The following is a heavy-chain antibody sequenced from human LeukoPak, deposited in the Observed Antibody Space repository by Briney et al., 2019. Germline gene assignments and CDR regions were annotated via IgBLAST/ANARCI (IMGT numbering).Heavy chain of an antibody. CDR3: AREVNYGDYGDNAFDI. J-gene: IGHJ3*02. V-gene: IGHV4-39*07. D-gene: IGHD4-17*01. CDR2: IYYSGDT. Sequence: SETLSLTCTVSTGSISNSSYYWGGFRQPPGKGLEWIGSIYYSGDTYSTPSLKSRVAISLDTSNNQFSLSLSSVTAADTAVYYCAREVNYGDYGDNAFDIWGQGTMVTVSS. CDR1: TGSISNSSYY.